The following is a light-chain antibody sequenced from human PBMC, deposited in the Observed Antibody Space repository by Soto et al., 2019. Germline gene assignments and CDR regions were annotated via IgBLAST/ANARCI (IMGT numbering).Light chain of an antibody. CDR2: GTS. CDR1: HSVSRTY. Sequence: TQSPSTLSLSPGERATLSCRASHSVSRTYLAWYQQKPGQAPRLLIYGTSDRATGTPDRFSGSGSGTDFTLTISRLEPEDSAVYYCQQFDDSVTFGQGTRLEIK. J-gene: IGKJ5*01. CDR3: QQFDDSVT. V-gene: IGKV3-20*01.